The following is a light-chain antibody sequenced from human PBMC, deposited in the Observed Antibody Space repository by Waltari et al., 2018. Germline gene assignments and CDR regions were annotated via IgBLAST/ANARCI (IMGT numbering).Light chain of an antibody. CDR1: QNILYTSNNKYY. V-gene: IGKV4-1*01. J-gene: IGKJ2*01. Sequence: DIALSQSPDSLAVSLGERATITCKSSQNILYTSNNKYYLAWCQQKPGQPPKMVIDWASTLQSGVPDRFSGSGSGTDVTLTISRLQAEDASVCYCQQYFSPPYTFGQGTKVEIK. CDR3: QQYFSPPYT. CDR2: WAS.